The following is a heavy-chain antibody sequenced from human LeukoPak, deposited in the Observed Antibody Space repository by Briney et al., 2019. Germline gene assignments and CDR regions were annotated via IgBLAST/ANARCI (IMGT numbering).Heavy chain of an antibody. J-gene: IGHJ1*01. CDR3: ASASSAADLEYFQH. Sequence: ASLNVSCKASAYTFTGYYIHWLRQAPGQGLEWMGCINPNTGDTDYGQKFQGRVTMTRDTSISTAYMELSRLRSDDTAVYYCASASSAADLEYFQHWGQGTLVTVSS. D-gene: IGHD6-13*01. V-gene: IGHV1-2*02. CDR1: AYTFTGYY. CDR2: INPNTGDT.